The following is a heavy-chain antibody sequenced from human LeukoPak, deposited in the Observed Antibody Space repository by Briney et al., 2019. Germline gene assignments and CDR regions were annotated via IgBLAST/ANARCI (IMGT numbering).Heavy chain of an antibody. Sequence: SETLSLTCAVYGGSFSGYYWSWIRHPPGKGLEWIGEINHSGSTNYNPSLKSRVTISVDTSKNQFSLKLSSVTAADTAVYYCASGRYFDWLASVKAFDYWGQGISVTVSA. J-gene: IGHJ4*02. V-gene: IGHV4-34*01. D-gene: IGHD3-9*01. CDR1: GGSFSGYY. CDR2: INHSGST. CDR3: ASGRYFDWLASVKAFDY.